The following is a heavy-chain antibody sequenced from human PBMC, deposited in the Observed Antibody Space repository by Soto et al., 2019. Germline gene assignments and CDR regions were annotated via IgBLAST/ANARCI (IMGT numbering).Heavy chain of an antibody. CDR2: INAGYGNT. D-gene: IGHD7-27*01. V-gene: IGHV1-3*01. Sequence: VAPVKVSCKASGYTLSSYAMHLGRQAPGQRLEWMGWINAGYGNTKSSQKFQDRVTISRDTSASTAYMELTSLRSEDTAVYYCARDTGDGTFDFWGQGTLVTVSS. CDR3: ARDTGDGTFDF. CDR1: GYTLSSYA. J-gene: IGHJ4*02.